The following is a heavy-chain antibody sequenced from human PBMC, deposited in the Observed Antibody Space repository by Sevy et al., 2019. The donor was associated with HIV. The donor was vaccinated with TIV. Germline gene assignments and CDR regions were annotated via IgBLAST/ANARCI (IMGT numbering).Heavy chain of an antibody. V-gene: IGHV4-39*01. CDR2: INYSGST. Sequence: SETLSLTCSVSGDSISSSNYYWGWLRQPPGKGLEWIGGINYSGSTYYNPSLKSRVTISVDTSLNQFSLKLNPVIAADTAVFYCARLPDPTYCSGGSCSHIRHWGQGTLVTVSS. J-gene: IGHJ1*01. CDR3: ARLPDPTYCSGGSCSHIRH. CDR1: GDSISSSNYY. D-gene: IGHD2-15*01.